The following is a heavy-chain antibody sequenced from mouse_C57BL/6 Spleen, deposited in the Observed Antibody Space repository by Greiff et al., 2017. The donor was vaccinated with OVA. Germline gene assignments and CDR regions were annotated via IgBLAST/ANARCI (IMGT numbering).Heavy chain of an antibody. CDR2: IYPGDGDT. Sequence: QVQLKESGPELVKPGASVKISCKASGYAFSSSWMNWVKQRPGKGLEWIGRIYPGDGDTNYNGKFKGKATLTADKSSSTAYMQLSSLTSEDSAVYFCAREENYDGYYFYAMDYWGQGTSVTVSS. J-gene: IGHJ4*01. D-gene: IGHD2-3*01. CDR3: AREENYDGYYFYAMDY. CDR1: GYAFSSSW. V-gene: IGHV1-82*01.